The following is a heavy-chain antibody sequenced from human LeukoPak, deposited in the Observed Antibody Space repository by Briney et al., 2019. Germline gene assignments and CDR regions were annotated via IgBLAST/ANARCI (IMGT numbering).Heavy chain of an antibody. Sequence: GRSLRLSCAASGFTFSSCGMHWVRQAPGKGLEWVAVISYDGSNKYYADSVKGRFTISRDNSKNTLYLQMNSLRAEDTALYYCATLTGTTVYFDYWGQGTLVTVSS. CDR1: GFTFSSCG. CDR2: ISYDGSNK. V-gene: IGHV3-30*03. J-gene: IGHJ4*02. CDR3: ATLTGTTVYFDY. D-gene: IGHD1-7*01.